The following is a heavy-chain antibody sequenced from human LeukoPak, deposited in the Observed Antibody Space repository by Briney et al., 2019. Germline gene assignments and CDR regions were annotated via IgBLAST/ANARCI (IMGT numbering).Heavy chain of an antibody. Sequence: SETLSLTCTVSGGSISSSSYYWGWIRQPPGKGLEWIGSIYYSGSTYYNPSLKSRVTISVDTSKNQFSLKLSSVTAADTAVYYCARQLGVYYYYYMDVWGKGTTVTVSS. J-gene: IGHJ6*03. V-gene: IGHV4-39*01. CDR2: IYYSGST. CDR3: ARQLGVYYYYYMDV. CDR1: GGSISSSSYY. D-gene: IGHD1-26*01.